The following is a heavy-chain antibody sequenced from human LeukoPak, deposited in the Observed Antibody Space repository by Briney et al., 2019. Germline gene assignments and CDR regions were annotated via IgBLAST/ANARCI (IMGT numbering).Heavy chain of an antibody. Sequence: VASVKVSCKASGYTFTGYYIHWVRQAPGQGLEWMGWINPNSGGTNYAQKFQGRVTMTRDTSISTAYMELSRLRSDDTAVYYCARGVLLRRNWFDPWGQGTLVTVSS. CDR1: GYTFTGYY. J-gene: IGHJ5*02. CDR2: INPNSGGT. V-gene: IGHV1-2*02. CDR3: ARGVLLRRNWFDP. D-gene: IGHD3-10*01.